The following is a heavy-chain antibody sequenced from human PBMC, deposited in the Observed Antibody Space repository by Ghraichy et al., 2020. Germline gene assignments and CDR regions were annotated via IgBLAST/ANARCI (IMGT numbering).Heavy chain of an antibody. Sequence: GGSLRLSCAASGFTFSSYAMHWVGQAPRKGQEWVAVISYDGSNKYYADSVKGRFTISRDNSKNTLYLQMNSLRAGDTAVYYCASLAVAVASSFDIWGQGTIVTVSS. J-gene: IGHJ3*02. CDR2: ISYDGSNK. CDR1: GFTFSSYA. D-gene: IGHD6-19*01. CDR3: ASLAVAVASSFDI. V-gene: IGHV3-30*04.